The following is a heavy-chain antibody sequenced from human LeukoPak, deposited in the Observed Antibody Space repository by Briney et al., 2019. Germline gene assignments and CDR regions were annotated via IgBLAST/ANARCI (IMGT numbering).Heavy chain of an antibody. CDR2: IYYSGST. CDR1: GGSISSYY. V-gene: IGHV4-59*01. J-gene: IGHJ6*03. CDR3: ARAVGDSSGYYFEPYYMDV. Sequence: SETLSLTCTVSGGSISSYYWSWIRQPPGKGLEWIGYIYYSGSTNYNPSLKSRVTISVDTSKNQFSLKLSSVTAADTAVYYCARAVGDSSGYYFEPYYMDVWGKGTTVTISS. D-gene: IGHD3-22*01.